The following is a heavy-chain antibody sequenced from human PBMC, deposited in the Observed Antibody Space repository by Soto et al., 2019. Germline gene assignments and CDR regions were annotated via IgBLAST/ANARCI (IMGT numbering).Heavy chain of an antibody. Sequence: QVHLVQSGAEVKKPGASVKVSCKASGYTFTSYDINWVRQATGQGLEWMGWMNPNSANTGYAQKFQGRVTMTRNTSISTAYMELTSLGSEDTAVYYCARERTVAGNDYWGQGTLVTVSS. CDR2: MNPNSANT. V-gene: IGHV1-8*01. CDR1: GYTFTSYD. CDR3: ARERTVAGNDY. D-gene: IGHD6-19*01. J-gene: IGHJ4*02.